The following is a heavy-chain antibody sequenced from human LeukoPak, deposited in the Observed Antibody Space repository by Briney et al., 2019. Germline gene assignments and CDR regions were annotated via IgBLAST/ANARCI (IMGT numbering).Heavy chain of an antibody. CDR3: ARSLAYAYCGGDCQGAFDI. D-gene: IGHD2-21*02. J-gene: IGHJ3*02. Sequence: SETLSLTCAVYGGSFSGYYWSWIRQPPGKGLEWIGEINHSGSTNYNPSLKSRVTISVDTSKNQFSLKLSSVTAADTAVYYCARSLAYAYCGGDCQGAFDIWGQGTMVTVSS. CDR2: INHSGST. V-gene: IGHV4-34*01. CDR1: GGSFSGYY.